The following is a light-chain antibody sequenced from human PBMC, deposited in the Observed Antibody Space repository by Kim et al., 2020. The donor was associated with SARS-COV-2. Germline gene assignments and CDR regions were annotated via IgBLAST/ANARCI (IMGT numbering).Light chain of an antibody. V-gene: IGKV1-5*03. Sequence: ASVGDRVTITCRASQSISSWLAWYQQKPGKAPKLLIYKASSLESGVPSRFSGSGSGTEFTLTISSLQPDDFATYYCQQYNSYSHTFGQGTKVDIK. CDR1: QSISSW. CDR3: QQYNSYSHT. J-gene: IGKJ1*01. CDR2: KAS.